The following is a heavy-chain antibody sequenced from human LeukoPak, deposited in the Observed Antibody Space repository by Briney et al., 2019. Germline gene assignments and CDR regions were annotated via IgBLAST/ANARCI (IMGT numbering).Heavy chain of an antibody. CDR2: ISGSGDRT. CDR3: ASKQWLVSDFDY. J-gene: IGHJ4*02. D-gene: IGHD6-19*01. CDR1: GFTFSSSA. V-gene: IGHV3-23*01. Sequence: GGSLRLSCAVSGFTFSSSAMSWVRQAPGKGLEWVSTISGSGDRTYYADSVKGRFTISRDNAKNSLYLQMNSLRAEDTAVYYCASKQWLVSDFDYWGQGTLVTVSS.